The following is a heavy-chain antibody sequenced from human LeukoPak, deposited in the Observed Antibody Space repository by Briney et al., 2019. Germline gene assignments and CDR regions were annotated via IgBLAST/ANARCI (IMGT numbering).Heavy chain of an antibody. CDR3: ARGVQCEVHDC. D-gene: IGHD1-1*01. Sequence: PGGSLRLSCAASGFTFSNYEMNWVRQAPGKGLEWVSYITANGSSKYDADSVRGRFTISRDNAKNSLYLQMNSLRADDTAVYYCARGVQCEVHDCWGQGTLVTVSS. V-gene: IGHV3-48*03. CDR2: ITANGSSK. CDR1: GFTFSNYE. J-gene: IGHJ4*02.